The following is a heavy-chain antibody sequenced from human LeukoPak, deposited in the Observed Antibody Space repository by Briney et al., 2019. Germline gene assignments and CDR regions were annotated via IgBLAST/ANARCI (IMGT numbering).Heavy chain of an antibody. Sequence: GGSLRLSCAASGFTFSSYWMSWVRQAPGKGLEWVANIKQDGSEKYYVDSVKGRFTISRDNAKNSLYLQMNSLRAEDTAAYYCAAEMVVVPAADAFDIWGQGTMVTVSS. CDR3: AAEMVVVPAADAFDI. CDR1: GFTFSSYW. D-gene: IGHD2-2*01. CDR2: IKQDGSEK. V-gene: IGHV3-7*01. J-gene: IGHJ3*02.